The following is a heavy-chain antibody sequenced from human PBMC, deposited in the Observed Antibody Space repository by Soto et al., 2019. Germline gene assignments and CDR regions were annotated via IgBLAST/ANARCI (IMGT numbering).Heavy chain of an antibody. V-gene: IGHV1-2*04. CDR3: ARAFSCGGDCYWAFDI. J-gene: IGHJ3*02. Sequence: QVQLVQSGAEVKKPGASVKVSCKASGYTFTGYYMHWVRQAPGQGLEWMGWINPNSGGTNYAQKFQGWVTMTRDTPISTAYMELSRLRSDDTAVYYCARAFSCGGDCYWAFDIWGQGTMVTVSS. D-gene: IGHD2-21*02. CDR2: INPNSGGT. CDR1: GYTFTGYY.